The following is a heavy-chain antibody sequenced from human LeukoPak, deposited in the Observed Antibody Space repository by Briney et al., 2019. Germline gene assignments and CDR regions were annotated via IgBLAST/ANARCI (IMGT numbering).Heavy chain of an antibody. J-gene: IGHJ4*02. CDR3: AKRPWDYYDSSGFHFDY. D-gene: IGHD3-22*01. Sequence: PGGSLRLSCAASGFTFSTYGMHWVRQAPGKGLEWVAVIGDSGSAKIYADSVKGRFTTSRDNSKNTLYLQMNSLRAEDTAVYYCAKRPWDYYDSSGFHFDYWGQGTLVTVSS. V-gene: IGHV3-30*18. CDR2: IGDSGSAK. CDR1: GFTFSTYG.